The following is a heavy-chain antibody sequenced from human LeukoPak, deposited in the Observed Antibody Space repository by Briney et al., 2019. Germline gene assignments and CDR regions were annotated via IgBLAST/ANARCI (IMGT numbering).Heavy chain of an antibody. J-gene: IGHJ6*02. CDR3: AREGAVAGTWYYYYYGMDV. CDR2: IKQDGSEK. CDR1: GFTFSSYW. D-gene: IGHD6-19*01. Sequence: GGSLRLSCVASGFTFSSYWMSWVRQAPGKGLEWVANIKQDGSEKYYVDSVKGRFTISRDNAKNSLYLQMNSLRAEDTAVYYCAREGAVAGTWYYYYYGMDVWGQGTTVTVSS. V-gene: IGHV3-7*03.